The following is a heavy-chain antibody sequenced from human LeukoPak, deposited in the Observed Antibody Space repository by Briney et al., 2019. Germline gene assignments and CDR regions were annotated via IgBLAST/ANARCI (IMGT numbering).Heavy chain of an antibody. D-gene: IGHD3-10*01. CDR2: ISAYNGNT. CDR3: AREGFGELSDTLYYFDY. CDR1: GYTFTSYG. J-gene: IGHJ4*02. Sequence: GASVKVSCKASGYTFTSYGISWVRQAPGQGLEWMGWISAYNGNTNYAQKLQGRVTMTTDTSTSTAYMELRSLRSDDTAVYYCAREGFGELSDTLYYFDYWGQGTLVTVSS. V-gene: IGHV1-18*01.